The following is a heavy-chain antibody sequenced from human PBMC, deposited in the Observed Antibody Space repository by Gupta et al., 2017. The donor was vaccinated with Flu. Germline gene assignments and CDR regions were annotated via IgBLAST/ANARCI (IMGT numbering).Heavy chain of an antibody. V-gene: IGHV3-30*07. J-gene: IGHJ4*02. CDR2: LYYEGKKI. Sequence: PGKGVEWLASLYYEGKKIDYADSVRGRFTVSKDSPKNTLYLQMNSLRAEDTGVYYCERDSTDYYSTGDDPDHWGRGTVGTV. D-gene: IGHD2-8*02. CDR3: ERDSTDYYSTGDDPDH.